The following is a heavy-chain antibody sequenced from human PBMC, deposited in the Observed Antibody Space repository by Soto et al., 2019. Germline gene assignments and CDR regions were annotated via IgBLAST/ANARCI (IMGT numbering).Heavy chain of an antibody. Sequence: GGSLRLSCAASGFTFDDYAMHWVRQAPGKGLEWVSGISWNSGSIGYADSVKGRFTISRDNAKNSLYLQMNSLRAEDTALYYCAKDSSGWLNLFDIWGQGTMVTVSS. J-gene: IGHJ3*02. D-gene: IGHD6-19*01. CDR2: ISWNSGSI. CDR3: AKDSSGWLNLFDI. CDR1: GFTFDDYA. V-gene: IGHV3-9*01.